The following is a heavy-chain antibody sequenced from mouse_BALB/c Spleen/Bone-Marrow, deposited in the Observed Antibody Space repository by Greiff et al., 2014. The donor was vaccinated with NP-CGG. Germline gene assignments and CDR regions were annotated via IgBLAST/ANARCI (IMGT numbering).Heavy chain of an antibody. V-gene: IGHV1-19*01. Sequence: VHVKQSGPELVKPGASVKMSCKASGYTFTDYYMDWVKQSHGESLEWIGRVNPYNGGTSYNQKFKGKATLTVDKSSSTAYMELDSLTSEDSAVYYCARFPNYSYAMDYWGQGTSVTVSS. D-gene: IGHD2-1*01. CDR1: GYTFTDYY. J-gene: IGHJ4*01. CDR2: VNPYNGGT. CDR3: ARFPNYSYAMDY.